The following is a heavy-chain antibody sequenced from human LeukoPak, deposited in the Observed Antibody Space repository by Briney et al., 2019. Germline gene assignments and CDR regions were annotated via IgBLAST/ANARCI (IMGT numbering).Heavy chain of an antibody. CDR3: ARDGIAAAGIYFDY. Sequence: GGSLRLSCAASGFTFSGYSMNWVRQAPGKGLEWVSSISSSSSYIYYADSVKGRFTISRDNAKNSLYLQMNSLRAEDTAVYYCARDGIAAAGIYFDYWGQGTLVTVSS. J-gene: IGHJ4*02. CDR2: ISSSSSYI. D-gene: IGHD6-13*01. CDR1: GFTFSGYS. V-gene: IGHV3-21*01.